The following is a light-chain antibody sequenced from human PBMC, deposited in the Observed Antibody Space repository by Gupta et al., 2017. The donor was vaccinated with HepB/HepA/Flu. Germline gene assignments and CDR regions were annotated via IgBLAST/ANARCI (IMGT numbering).Light chain of an antibody. CDR3: QQGDTFPFT. J-gene: IGKJ4*01. CDR1: QYINRW. CDR2: NIS. Sequence: DIQMTQSPSSVSASVGDRVTITCRASQYINRWLAWYQQKPGTAPKLLIYNISRLQTGVPSRFSVSGSGTDFTLTITSLQPEDFATYSCQQGDTFPFTFGGGTKVEIK. V-gene: IGKV1-12*01.